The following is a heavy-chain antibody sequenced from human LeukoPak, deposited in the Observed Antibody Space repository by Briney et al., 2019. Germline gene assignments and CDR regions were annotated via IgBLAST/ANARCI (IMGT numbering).Heavy chain of an antibody. CDR1: GYTFSNYG. D-gene: IGHD6-19*01. V-gene: IGHV1-18*01. CDR3: ARDLGRYSSGWYGDPLDY. J-gene: IGHJ4*02. Sequence: ASVKVSCKASGYTFSNYGIHWLRQAPGQGLEWMGWISPYTGDPNYPQNLQGRVIMTTDTSTSTAYMELRSLRSDDTAAYYCARDLGRYSSGWYGDPLDYWGQGTLVTVSS. CDR2: ISPYTGDP.